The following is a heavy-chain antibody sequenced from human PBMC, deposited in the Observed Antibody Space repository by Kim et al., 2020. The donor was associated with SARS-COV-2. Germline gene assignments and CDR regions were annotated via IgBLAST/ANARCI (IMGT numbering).Heavy chain of an antibody. D-gene: IGHD6-19*01. J-gene: IGHJ6*02. Sequence: GGSLRLSCAASGFTFSSYGMHWVRQAPGKGLEWVAVISYDGSNKYYADSVKGRFTISRDNSKNTLYLQMNSLRAEDTAVYYCAKEEGSGYSSGWTYYYYGMDGWGQGTTVNVSS. CDR3: AKEEGSGYSSGWTYYYYGMDG. CDR1: GFTFSSYG. CDR2: ISYDGSNK. V-gene: IGHV3-30*18.